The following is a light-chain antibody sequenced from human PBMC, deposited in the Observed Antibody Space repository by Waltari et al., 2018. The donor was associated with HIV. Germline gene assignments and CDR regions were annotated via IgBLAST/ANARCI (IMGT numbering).Light chain of an antibody. Sequence: QSALTQPASVSGSPGQSITMSCTGATSDVGAYDYVTWYNKHPGESPKLIIYEVTNMPSGVSNRFSGSRSGITASLTISGLQTEDEADYYGSSYTNINTVVFGGGTKLTVL. J-gene: IGLJ2*01. CDR3: SSYTNINTVV. CDR2: EVT. CDR1: TSDVGAYDY. V-gene: IGLV2-14*01.